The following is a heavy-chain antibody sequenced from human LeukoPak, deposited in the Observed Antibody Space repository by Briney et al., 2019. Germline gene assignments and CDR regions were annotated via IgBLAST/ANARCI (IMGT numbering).Heavy chain of an antibody. J-gene: IGHJ4*02. CDR1: GGSISGHC. CDR3: ARQWGASGYGYFDY. CDR2: IYYSGST. V-gene: IGHV4-59*08. Sequence: NASETLSLTCTVSGGSISGHCWTWIRQPPGKGLEWMGYIYYSGSTNYNPSLKSRVTISLDTSKNQFSLKLRSVNAADTAVYYCARQWGASGYGYFDYWGQGTLVTVSS. D-gene: IGHD5-12*01.